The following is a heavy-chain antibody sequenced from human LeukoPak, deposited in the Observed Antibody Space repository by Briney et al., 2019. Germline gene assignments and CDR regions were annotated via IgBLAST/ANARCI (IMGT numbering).Heavy chain of an antibody. Sequence: ASVRVSCKASRYTVTRYYIHRVREAPGQALECMGWINPNSGGTNYTQKFHGRVTRTRDTTISPAHLQRSRLRSDDTAVYYCARGGSGSYFSWLDPWGQGTLVTVSS. V-gene: IGHV1-2*02. CDR2: INPNSGGT. J-gene: IGHJ5*02. CDR1: RYTVTRYY. CDR3: ARGGSGSYFSWLDP. D-gene: IGHD3-10*01.